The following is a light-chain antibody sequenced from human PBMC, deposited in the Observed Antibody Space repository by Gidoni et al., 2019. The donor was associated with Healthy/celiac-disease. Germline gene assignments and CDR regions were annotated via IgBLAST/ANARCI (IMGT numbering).Light chain of an antibody. CDR3: QKYNSAPRT. CDR1: QGISNY. Sequence: DIQITQSPSSRSASVGDRVTITCRASQGISNYLAWYQQKPGKVPKLLSYAASTLQSGVPSRFSGSGSGTDFTLTISSLQPEDVATYYCQKYNSAPRTFGQXTKVEIK. V-gene: IGKV1-27*01. CDR2: AAS. J-gene: IGKJ1*01.